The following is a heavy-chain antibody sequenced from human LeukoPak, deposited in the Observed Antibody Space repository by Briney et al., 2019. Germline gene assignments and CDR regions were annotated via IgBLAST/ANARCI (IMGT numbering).Heavy chain of an antibody. CDR2: INRDGRST. CDR1: GFTFSTYW. CDR3: TFSSYGDHVGVDAFAI. Sequence: GGSLRLSCAASGFTFSTYWMHWVCQAPGKGLVWVSRINRDGRSTGYADSVKGRFTISRDNAKNTVYLQMNSLSAEDTSMYYCTFSSYGDHVGVDAFAIWGQGTMVTVSS. D-gene: IGHD4-17*01. J-gene: IGHJ3*02. V-gene: IGHV3-74*01.